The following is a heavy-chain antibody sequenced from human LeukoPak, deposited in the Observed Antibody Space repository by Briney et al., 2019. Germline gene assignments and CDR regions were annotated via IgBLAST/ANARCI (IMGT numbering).Heavy chain of an antibody. CDR3: AAGPREIATIPAY. Sequence: SVKVSCKASGFTFTSSAMQWVRQARGQRLEWIGWIVVGSGNTNYAQKFQERVTITRDTSTSTAYMELSSLRSEDTAVYYCAAGPREIATIPAYWGQGTLVTVSS. V-gene: IGHV1-58*02. J-gene: IGHJ4*02. CDR1: GFTFTSSA. D-gene: IGHD5-24*01. CDR2: IVVGSGNT.